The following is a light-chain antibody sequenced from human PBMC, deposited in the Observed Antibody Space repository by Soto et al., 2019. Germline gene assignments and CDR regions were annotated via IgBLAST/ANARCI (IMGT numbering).Light chain of an antibody. CDR3: CSYTTTTSYV. CDR1: RNDVGTYKY. CDR2: DVN. V-gene: IGLV2-14*01. Sequence: QSALTQPASVSGSPGQSITISCTGTRNDVGTYKYVSWYQQYPGKVPKLIIFDVNNRPAGISDRFSGSKSGNTASLTISGLQVEDEADYYCCSYTTTTSYVFGTGTKVTVL. J-gene: IGLJ1*01.